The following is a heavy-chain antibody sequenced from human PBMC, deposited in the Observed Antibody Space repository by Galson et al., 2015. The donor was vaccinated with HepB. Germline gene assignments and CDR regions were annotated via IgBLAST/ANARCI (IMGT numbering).Heavy chain of an antibody. CDR1: GDSVSSNSAA. Sequence: CAISGDSVSSNSAAWNWIRQSPSRGLEWLGRTYYRSKWYNDYAVSVKSRITINPDTSKNQFSLQLNSVTPEDTAVYYCARAVTAGVPLVRGGGTGETFDYWGQGTLVTVSS. D-gene: IGHD3-10*01. V-gene: IGHV6-1*01. CDR2: TYYRSKWYN. CDR3: ARAVTAGVPLVRGGGTGETFDY. J-gene: IGHJ4*02.